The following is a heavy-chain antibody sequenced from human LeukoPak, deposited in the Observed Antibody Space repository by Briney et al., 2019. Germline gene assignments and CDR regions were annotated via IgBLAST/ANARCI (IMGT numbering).Heavy chain of an antibody. D-gene: IGHD2-2*01. CDR1: GLTFSSYD. CDR2: ISNSGNTI. CDR3: DTRPRY. J-gene: IGHJ4*02. Sequence: GGSLRLSCVGSGLTFSSYDMNWVRQAPGKGLEWISYISNSGNTIYYADSVKGRFTISRDNAKNSLYLQMNSLRAEDTAVYYCDTRPRYWGQGTLVTVSS. V-gene: IGHV3-48*03.